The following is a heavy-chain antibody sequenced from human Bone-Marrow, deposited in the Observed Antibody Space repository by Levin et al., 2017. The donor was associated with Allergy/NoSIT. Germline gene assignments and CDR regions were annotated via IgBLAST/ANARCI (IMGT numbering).Heavy chain of an antibody. V-gene: IGHV1-8*01. CDR3: ARSLPAAIYYYGMDV. CDR2: MNPNSGNT. J-gene: IGHJ6*02. D-gene: IGHD2-2*02. CDR1: GYTFTSYD. Sequence: GASVKVSCKASGYTFTSYDINWVRQATGQGLEWMGWMNPNSGNTGYAQKFQGRVTMTRNTSISTAYMELSSLRSEDTAVYYCARSLPAAIYYYGMDVWGQGTTVTVSS.